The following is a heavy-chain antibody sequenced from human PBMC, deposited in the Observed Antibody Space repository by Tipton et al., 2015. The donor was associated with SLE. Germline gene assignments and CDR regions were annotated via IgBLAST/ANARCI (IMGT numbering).Heavy chain of an antibody. CDR2: IYTSGSN. J-gene: IGHJ6*02. D-gene: IGHD1-26*01. V-gene: IGHV4-4*07. CDR1: GGSISSYY. Sequence: TLSLTCTVSGGSISSYYWCWIRQPAGKGLEWIGRIYTSGSNNYNPSPKRRVTMSVDTSTNQFSLKLSSVTAADTAVYYCARDTRSNSGSYYNYYYGMDVWGQGNTVTVSS. CDR3: ARDTRSNSGSYYNYYYGMDV.